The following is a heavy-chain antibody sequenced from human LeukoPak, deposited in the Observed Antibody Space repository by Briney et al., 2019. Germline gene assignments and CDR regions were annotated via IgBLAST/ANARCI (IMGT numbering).Heavy chain of an antibody. Sequence: SGTLSLTCTVSGGSISSYYWSWIRQSPGKGLECIGYIHYTGSTNYNPSLKSRVTISVETSKNQFSLKLKSVTAADTAVYYCARGGYYGSGNDFRFDPWGQGTLVTVSS. V-gene: IGHV4-59*01. CDR1: GGSISSYY. CDR3: ARGGYYGSGNDFRFDP. J-gene: IGHJ5*02. D-gene: IGHD3-10*01. CDR2: IHYTGST.